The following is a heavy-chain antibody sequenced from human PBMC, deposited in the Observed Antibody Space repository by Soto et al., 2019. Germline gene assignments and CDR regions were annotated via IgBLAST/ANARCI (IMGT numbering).Heavy chain of an antibody. CDR1: GGTFSSYT. D-gene: IGHD3-3*01. CDR2: IIPILGIA. Sequence: QVQLVQSGAEVKKPGSSVKVSCKASGGTFSSYTISWVRQAPGQGLEWMGRIIPILGIANYAQKFQGRVKIPADKSTSTAYMELSSLRSEDTAVYYCASRVGTIFGVVTPSYYYYYMDVWGKGTTVTVSS. V-gene: IGHV1-69*02. CDR3: ASRVGTIFGVVTPSYYYYYMDV. J-gene: IGHJ6*03.